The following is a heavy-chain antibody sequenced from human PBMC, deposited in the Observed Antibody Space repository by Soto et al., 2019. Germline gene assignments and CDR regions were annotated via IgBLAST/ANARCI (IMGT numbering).Heavy chain of an antibody. D-gene: IGHD3-22*01. CDR2: IIPIFGTA. V-gene: IGHV1-69*01. Sequence: QVQLVQSGAEVKKPGSSVKVSCKASGGTFSSYAISWVRQAPGQGLEWMGGIIPIFGTANYAQKFQGRVTITADESTSTAYMELSSLRSEDTAVYYCARAGYYESSGYYYGIQYAFDIWGQGTMVTVSS. J-gene: IGHJ3*02. CDR3: ARAGYYESSGYYYGIQYAFDI. CDR1: GGTFSSYA.